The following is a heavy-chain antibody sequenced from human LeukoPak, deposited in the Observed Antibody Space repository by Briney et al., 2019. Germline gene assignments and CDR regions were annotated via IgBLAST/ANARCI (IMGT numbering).Heavy chain of an antibody. J-gene: IGHJ1*01. CDR1: GFTFSSYW. Sequence: PGGSLRLSCAASGFTFSSYWMHWVRQAPGKGLVWVSRIKSDGSTRYADSVKGRFTISRDNAKNTVSLQVNSLRAEDTGVYYRARAPSEIGGYYPEYFRHWGQGTLVTVSP. D-gene: IGHD3-22*01. CDR2: IKSDGST. CDR3: ARAPSEIGGYYPEYFRH. V-gene: IGHV3-74*01.